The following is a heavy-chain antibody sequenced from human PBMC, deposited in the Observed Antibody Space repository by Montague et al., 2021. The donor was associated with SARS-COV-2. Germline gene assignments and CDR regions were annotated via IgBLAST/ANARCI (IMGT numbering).Heavy chain of an antibody. CDR2: ISYSGST. CDR3: ARVRYYGSGTSLGMDV. Sequence: SETLSLTCTVSGGSISSYYWSWIRQPPGRGLQWIGYISYSGSTNYNPSLKSRVTISVDTSKNHFTLRLSSVTAADTAVYYRARVRYYGSGTSLGMDVWGQGTTVTVSS. D-gene: IGHD3-10*01. J-gene: IGHJ6*02. CDR1: GGSISSYY. V-gene: IGHV4-59*12.